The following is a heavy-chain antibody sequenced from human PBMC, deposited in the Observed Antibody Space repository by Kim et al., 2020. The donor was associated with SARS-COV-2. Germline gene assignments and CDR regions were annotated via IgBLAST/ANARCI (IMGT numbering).Heavy chain of an antibody. Sequence: GGSLRLSCAASGFTFSSYGMHWVRQAPGKGLEWVAVIWYDGSNKYYADSVKGRFTISRDNSKNTLYLQMNSLRAEDTAVYYCAKEGIAAAGPYYYYYGMDVWGQGTTVTVSS. CDR2: IWYDGSNK. V-gene: IGHV3-33*06. D-gene: IGHD6-13*01. CDR3: AKEGIAAAGPYYYYYGMDV. J-gene: IGHJ6*02. CDR1: GFTFSSYG.